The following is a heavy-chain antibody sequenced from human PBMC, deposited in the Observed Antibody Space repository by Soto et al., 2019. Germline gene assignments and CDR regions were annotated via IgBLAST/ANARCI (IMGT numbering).Heavy chain of an antibody. CDR3: ARDQAGLGTVFTLYYYYGMDV. CDR2: IWYDGSNK. V-gene: IGHV3-33*01. J-gene: IGHJ6*02. CDR1: GFTFSSYG. D-gene: IGHD1-1*01. Sequence: GGSLRLSCAASGFTFSSYGMHWVRQAPGKGLEWVAVIWYDGSNKYYADSVKGRFTISRDNSKNTLYLQMNSLRAEDTAVYYCARDQAGLGTVFTLYYYYGMDVWGQGTTVTVSS.